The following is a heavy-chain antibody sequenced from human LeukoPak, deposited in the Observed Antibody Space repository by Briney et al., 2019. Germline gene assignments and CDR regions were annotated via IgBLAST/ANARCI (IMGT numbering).Heavy chain of an antibody. Sequence: GGSLRLFCTASGFRFSDFWMHRGRQPPGEGLVWGSRIRGDGYDTNYADSVKGRFTISRDNAQNTLYLQMNSLRAEDTAVYYCASDRVLGSGSLDNWGQGTLVTVYS. D-gene: IGHD3-10*01. V-gene: IGHV3-74*01. J-gene: IGHJ4*02. CDR2: IRGDGYDT. CDR3: ASDRVLGSGSLDN. CDR1: GFRFSDFW.